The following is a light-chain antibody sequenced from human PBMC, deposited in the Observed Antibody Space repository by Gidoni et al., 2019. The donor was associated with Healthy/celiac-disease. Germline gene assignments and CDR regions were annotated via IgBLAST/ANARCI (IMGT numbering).Light chain of an antibody. J-gene: IGKJ1*01. Sequence: DIQMTQSPSSLSASVGDRVTITCRARQSISSYLNWYQQKPGKAPKLLIYAASSLQSGVPSRFSGSGSGTDFTLTISSLQPEDFATYYCQQSYSTPVTFGQXTKVEIK. CDR2: AAS. CDR3: QQSYSTPVT. CDR1: QSISSY. V-gene: IGKV1-39*01.